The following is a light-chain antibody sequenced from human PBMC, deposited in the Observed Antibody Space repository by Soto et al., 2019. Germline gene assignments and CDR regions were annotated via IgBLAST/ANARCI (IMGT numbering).Light chain of an antibody. V-gene: IGKV3-15*01. J-gene: IGKJ4*01. CDR1: QSVNSN. CDR3: QQYNFWPPRH. Sequence: EIVMTQAPSTLSVSPGERATLSCRASQSVNSNLTCYRQKPCQAPRLLISDASTRATGVPARFSGSGSGTEFPLPISSLQSEDSGIYYCQQYNFWPPRHFGGGTKVQIK. CDR2: DAS.